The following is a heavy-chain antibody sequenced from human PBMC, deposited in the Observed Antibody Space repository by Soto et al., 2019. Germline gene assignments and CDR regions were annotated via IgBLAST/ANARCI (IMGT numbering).Heavy chain of an antibody. D-gene: IGHD2-21*02. Sequence: QVQLVQSGAEVKKPGSSVKVSCKASGGTFSSYAISWVRQAPGQGREWMGGIIPIFGTANYAQKCQGRVTITAEESTSTAYMELSSLRSEDTAVYYCARETEEAMAPLDYWGQGTLVTVSS. CDR2: IIPIFGTA. CDR1: GGTFSSYA. V-gene: IGHV1-69*01. J-gene: IGHJ4*02. CDR3: ARETEEAMAPLDY.